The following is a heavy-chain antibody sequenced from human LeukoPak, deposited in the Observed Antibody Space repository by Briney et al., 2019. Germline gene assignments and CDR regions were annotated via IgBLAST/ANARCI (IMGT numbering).Heavy chain of an antibody. Sequence: ASVKVSCKASGYTFTSYDINWVRQATGQGLEWMGRMNPNSGNTGYAQKFQGRVTMTRNTSISTTYMELSSLRSEDTAVYYCARGWGQWGLAWGFDIWGQGTMVTVSS. J-gene: IGHJ3*02. CDR3: ARGWGQWGLAWGFDI. CDR2: MNPNSGNT. D-gene: IGHD1-26*01. CDR1: GYTFTSYD. V-gene: IGHV1-8*01.